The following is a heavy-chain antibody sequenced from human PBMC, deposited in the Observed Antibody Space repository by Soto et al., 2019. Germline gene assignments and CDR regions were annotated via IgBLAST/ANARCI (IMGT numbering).Heavy chain of an antibody. J-gene: IGHJ4*02. D-gene: IGHD2-15*01. CDR3: ARVVGAANQGEYYFDY. CDR2: IIPIFGTA. CDR1: GGTFSRYA. V-gene: IGHV1-69*01. Sequence: QVQLVQSGAEVKKPGSSVKVSCKASGGTFSRYAISWVRQAPGQGLEWMGGIIPIFGTANYAQKFQGRVTITADESTSTAYMELSSLRSEDTAVYYCARVVGAANQGEYYFDYWGQGTLVTVTS.